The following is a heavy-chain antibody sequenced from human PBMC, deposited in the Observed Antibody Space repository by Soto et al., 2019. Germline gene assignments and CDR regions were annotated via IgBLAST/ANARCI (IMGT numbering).Heavy chain of an antibody. D-gene: IGHD5-18*01. CDR3: AKIPPGYSYGYFYFDY. V-gene: IGHV3-23*01. Sequence: PGGSLRLSCAASGFTFSTYAMIWVRQAPGKGLEWVSVITGSGGSTYYADSVKGRFTISRDTSKNTLFLQMNSLRAEDTAVYYCAKIPPGYSYGYFYFDYWGQGTLVTVSS. CDR2: ITGSGGST. CDR1: GFTFSTYA. J-gene: IGHJ4*02.